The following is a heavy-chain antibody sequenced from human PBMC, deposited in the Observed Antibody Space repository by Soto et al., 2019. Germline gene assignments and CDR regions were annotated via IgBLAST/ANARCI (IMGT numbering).Heavy chain of an antibody. J-gene: IGHJ4*02. D-gene: IGHD3-22*01. CDR1: RYTFTSYD. CDR3: ARGQDYYDSFYYVY. V-gene: IGHV1-8*01. CDR2: MNPTSGNT. Sequence: ASVNVSCKASRYTFTSYDINWVRQAAGQGLEWMGWMNPTSGNTGYAQKFQGRVTMTRNTSISTAYMELSSLRSEDTAVYYCARGQDYYDSFYYVYWGQGTLVTVSS.